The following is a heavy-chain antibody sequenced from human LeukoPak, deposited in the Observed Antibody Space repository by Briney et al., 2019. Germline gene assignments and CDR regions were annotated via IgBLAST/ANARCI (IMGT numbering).Heavy chain of an antibody. CDR3: TKEYDKANRSPQWGFDS. D-gene: IGHD6-19*01. CDR1: GFTFSSYW. V-gene: IGHV3-7*03. Sequence: GGSLRLSCAASGFTFSSYWMSWVRQAPGKGLEWVANIKQDGSEKYYVDSVKGRFTISRDNAKNSLYLQMNSLRAEDTALYYCTKEYDKANRSPQWGFDSWGQGTLVTVSS. CDR2: IKQDGSEK. J-gene: IGHJ4*02.